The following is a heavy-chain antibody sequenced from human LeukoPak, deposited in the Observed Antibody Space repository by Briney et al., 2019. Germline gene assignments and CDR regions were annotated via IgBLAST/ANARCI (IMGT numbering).Heavy chain of an antibody. CDR2: IYYSGST. J-gene: IGHJ3*02. CDR1: GGSISSSSYY. D-gene: IGHD3-22*01. V-gene: IGHV4-39*07. CDR3: ARTYYDSSGYTYAFDI. Sequence: PSETLSLTCTVSGGSISSSSYYWGWIRQPPGKGLEWIGSIYYSGSTNYNPSLKSRVTISVDTSKNQFSLKLSSVTAADTAVYYCARTYYDSSGYTYAFDIWGQGTMVTVSS.